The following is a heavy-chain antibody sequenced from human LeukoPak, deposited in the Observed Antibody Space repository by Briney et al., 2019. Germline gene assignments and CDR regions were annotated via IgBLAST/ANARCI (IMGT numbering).Heavy chain of an antibody. Sequence: SETLSLTCAVYGGSFSGYYWSWIRQPPGKGLKCIGEINHSRSTNYNPSLKSRVTISVDTSKNQFSLKLSSVTAADTAVYYCARGGYSSGSIFYYYYGMDVWGKGTTVTVSS. CDR1: GGSFSGYY. J-gene: IGHJ6*04. CDR3: ARGGYSSGSIFYYYYGMDV. CDR2: INHSRST. V-gene: IGHV4-34*01. D-gene: IGHD6-19*01.